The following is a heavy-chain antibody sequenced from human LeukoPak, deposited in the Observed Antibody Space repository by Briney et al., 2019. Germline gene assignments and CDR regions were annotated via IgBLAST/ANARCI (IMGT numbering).Heavy chain of an antibody. V-gene: IGHV4-39*01. D-gene: IGHD3-9*01. CDR1: GDSISTSSHY. CDR2: IYFSGTT. CDR3: ARHVWLQPFDY. Sequence: PSETLSLTCTVSGDSISTSSHYWGWIRQPPGKGLEWIGSIYFSGTTYYNPSLKSRVTMSADTSKNQFSLKLSSVTAADTAVYYCARHVWLQPFDYWGQGTLVTVSS. J-gene: IGHJ4*02.